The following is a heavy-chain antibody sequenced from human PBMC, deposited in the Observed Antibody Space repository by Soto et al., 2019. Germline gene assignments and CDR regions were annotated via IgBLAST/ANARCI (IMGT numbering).Heavy chain of an antibody. J-gene: IGHJ4*02. V-gene: IGHV3-74*01. CDR1: GFTFSSYW. Sequence: GSLRLSCAASGFTFSSYWMHWVRQAPGEGLVGVSRINSEGSSTSHADSVKGRFTISRDNAKNKLYQQMYSERAEETDVNHGGRGTRGRYSFDHWGRGNLVTGAS. D-gene: IGHD4-4*01. CDR2: INSEGSST. CDR3: GRGTRGRYSFDH.